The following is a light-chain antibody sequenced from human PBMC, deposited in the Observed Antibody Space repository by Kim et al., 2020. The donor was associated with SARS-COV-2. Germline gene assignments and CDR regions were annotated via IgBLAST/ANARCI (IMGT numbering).Light chain of an antibody. CDR1: GSDVGGYNY. J-gene: IGLJ3*02. CDR3: SSYTSSSTLEV. CDR2: DVS. V-gene: IGLV2-14*04. Sequence: QSITISGTGTGSDVGGYNYVSWYQQHPGKAPKLMIYDVSKRPSGVSNRFSGSKSGNTASLTISGLQAEDEADYYCSSYTSSSTLEVFGGGTQLTVL.